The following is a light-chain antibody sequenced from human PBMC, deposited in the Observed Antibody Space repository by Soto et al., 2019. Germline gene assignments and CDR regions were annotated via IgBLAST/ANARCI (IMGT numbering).Light chain of an antibody. Sequence: EPVWTPYARTMAVSPEERDPCSCRASQGVSRKLAWYQHKPGQAPRLLISGASTGATGIPARFSGCGSGTEFTLTISSLHSEYCAIYYCQQYHTSPITFGGGTKVDIK. J-gene: IGKJ4*01. CDR3: QQYHTSPIT. V-gene: IGKV3-15*01. CDR1: QGVSRK. CDR2: GAS.